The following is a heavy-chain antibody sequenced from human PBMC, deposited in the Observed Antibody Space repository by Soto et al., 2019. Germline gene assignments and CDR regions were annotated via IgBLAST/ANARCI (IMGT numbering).Heavy chain of an antibody. CDR3: ARCPSCPEYNWFDP. CDR2: IYYSGSN. CDR1: GGSISSYY. J-gene: IGHJ5*02. D-gene: IGHD2-2*01. V-gene: IGHV4-59*01. Sequence: SETLSLTCTVSGGSISSYYWSWIRQPPGKGLEWIGYIYYSGSNNYNPSLKSRVTISVDTSKNQFALKLSSVTAADTAVYYCARCPSCPEYNWFDPWGQGTLVTVSS.